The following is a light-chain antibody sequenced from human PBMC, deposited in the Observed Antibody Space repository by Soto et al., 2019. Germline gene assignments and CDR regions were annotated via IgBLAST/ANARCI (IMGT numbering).Light chain of an antibody. CDR1: HSISSN. J-gene: IGKJ3*01. CDR2: AAS. V-gene: IGKV1-39*01. CDR3: QQSYSTPF. Sequence: DIQMTQSPSSLSASVGDRVTITCRASHSISSNINWYQQKPGKAPKLLIYAASRLQSGVPSRFSGSGSGTDFTLTISSLQPEDFATYYCQQSYSTPFFGPGTKVDIK.